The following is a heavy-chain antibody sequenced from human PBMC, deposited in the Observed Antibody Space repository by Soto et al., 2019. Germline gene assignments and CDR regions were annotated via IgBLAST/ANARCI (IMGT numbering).Heavy chain of an antibody. V-gene: IGHV3-49*03. Sequence: GGSLRLSCTASGFTFGDYAMSWFRQAPGKGLEWVGFIRSRAYGGTTEYAASVKARFTISRDDSKSIGYLQMNSLKTEDTAVYYCARGYYGVGYYFDYWGQGTLVTVSS. CDR1: GFTFGDYA. J-gene: IGHJ4*02. CDR3: ARGYYGVGYYFDY. CDR2: IRSRAYGGTT. D-gene: IGHD1-26*01.